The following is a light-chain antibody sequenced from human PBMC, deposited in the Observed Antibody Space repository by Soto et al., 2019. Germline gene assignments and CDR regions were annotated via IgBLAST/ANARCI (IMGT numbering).Light chain of an antibody. CDR1: SSDVGGYNY. CDR2: DVS. J-gene: IGLJ2*01. Sequence: QSALTQPASVSGSPGQSITISCTGTSSDVGGYNYVSWYQQYPGKAPKVLIYDVSNRPSGVSNRFSGSKSGNTASLTISGPQVEDEADYYCSSYTTTSTRVVFGGGTKLTVL. V-gene: IGLV2-14*03. CDR3: SSYTTTSTRVV.